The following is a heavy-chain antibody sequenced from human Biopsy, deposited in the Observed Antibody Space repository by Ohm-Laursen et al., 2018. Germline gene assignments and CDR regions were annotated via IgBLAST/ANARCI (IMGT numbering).Heavy chain of an antibody. J-gene: IGHJ6*02. Sequence: ASVKVSCKASGYTFTGYYLHWVRQAPGQGLEWMGWINPDNGGTIHAQKFQGRVTVTRDTSISTAYVEVTSLRSDDTAVYYCVKSRAGGATWGMDVWGQGTTVTVSS. V-gene: IGHV1-2*02. CDR2: INPDNGGT. CDR1: GYTFTGYY. CDR3: VKSRAGGATWGMDV. D-gene: IGHD3-16*01.